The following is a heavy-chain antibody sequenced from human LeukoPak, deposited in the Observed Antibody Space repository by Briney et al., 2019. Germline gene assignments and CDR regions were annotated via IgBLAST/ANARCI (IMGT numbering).Heavy chain of an antibody. CDR2: TSGSGGST. CDR3: ARAGRGFTYGYSDS. D-gene: IGHD2-8*01. J-gene: IGHJ4*02. V-gene: IGHV3-23*01. Sequence: GGSLRLSCAASGFTFSSYAMSWVRQAPGKGLEWVSGTSGSGGSTYYAGSVKGRFTISRDNSKNTLYLQMNSLRADDTAVYYCARAGRGFTYGYSDSWGQGTLVTVSS. CDR1: GFTFSSYA.